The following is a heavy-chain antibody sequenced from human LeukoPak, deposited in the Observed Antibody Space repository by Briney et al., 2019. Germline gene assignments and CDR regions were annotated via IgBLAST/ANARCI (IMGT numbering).Heavy chain of an antibody. V-gene: IGHV3-11*05. CDR3: ARASMRMSTAGHVDY. J-gene: IGHJ4*02. Sequence: PGGSLRLSCAASGFTFSDYYMSWIRQAPGKGLEWVSYISSSSSYTNYADSVKGRFTISRDNAKNSLYLQMNSLRAEDTAVYYCARASMRMSTAGHVDYWGQGTLVTVSS. CDR1: GFTFSDYY. CDR2: ISSSSSYT. D-gene: IGHD6-13*01.